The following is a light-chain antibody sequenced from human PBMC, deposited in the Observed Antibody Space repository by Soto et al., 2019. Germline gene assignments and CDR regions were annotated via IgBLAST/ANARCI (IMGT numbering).Light chain of an antibody. CDR1: QSVRTY. J-gene: IGKJ1*01. CDR3: HQYYNRPPWT. V-gene: IGKV3-11*01. CDR2: DAS. Sequence: VLPQYTITPSLSPGERTPLSFRASQSVRTYLAWYQVKPGQAPRLLIYDASSRASGVPARFRGSRSGTDFTLTISSLQPEDSAAYYCHQYYNRPPWTFGQGTKVDIK.